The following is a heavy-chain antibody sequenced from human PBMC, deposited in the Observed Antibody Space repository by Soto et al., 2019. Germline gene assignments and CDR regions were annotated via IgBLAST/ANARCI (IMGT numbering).Heavy chain of an antibody. Sequence: EVQLLESGGGLVQPGGSLRLSCAASGFTFSSYAMSWVRQAPGKGLEWVSAISGSGGSTYYADSVKGRFTISRDNSKNTLYLQMNSLRAEDTAVYYCAKEATFGVVIARRGAFDIWGQGTMVTVSS. CDR2: ISGSGGST. CDR1: GFTFSSYA. V-gene: IGHV3-23*01. CDR3: AKEATFGVVIARRGAFDI. J-gene: IGHJ3*02. D-gene: IGHD3-16*02.